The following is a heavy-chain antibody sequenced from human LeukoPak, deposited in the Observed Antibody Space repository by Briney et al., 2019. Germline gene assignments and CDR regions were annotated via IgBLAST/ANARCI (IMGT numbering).Heavy chain of an antibody. CDR2: ISGSGGST. D-gene: IGHD5-18*01. CDR3: VQLDGYSYGYMVDY. J-gene: IGHJ4*02. V-gene: IGHV3-23*01. CDR1: GFTFSSYA. Sequence: GGSLRPSCAASGFTFSSYAMSWVRQAPGKGLEWVSAISGSGGSTYYADSVKGRFTISRDNSKNTLYLQMNSLRAEDTAVYYCVQLDGYSYGYMVDYWGQGTLVTVSS.